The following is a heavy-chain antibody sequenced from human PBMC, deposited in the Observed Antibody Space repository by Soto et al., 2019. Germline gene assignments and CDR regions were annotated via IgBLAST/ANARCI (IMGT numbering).Heavy chain of an antibody. CDR3: ARGVASNPLAGHGFDP. D-gene: IGHD1-1*01. CDR1: GDSVSSGDNY. CDR2: VYYSSII. Sequence: SETLSLTCTVSGDSVSSGDNYWTWIRQPPGKGPEWIANVYYSSIINYNPSLKSRVTISVDTSKNHLSLKMISVTTADTAVYYCARGVASNPLAGHGFDPWGHGTLVTVSA. J-gene: IGHJ5*02. V-gene: IGHV4-61*03.